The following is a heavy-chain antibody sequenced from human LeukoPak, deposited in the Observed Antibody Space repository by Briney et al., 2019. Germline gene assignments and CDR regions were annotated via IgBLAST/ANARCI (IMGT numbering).Heavy chain of an antibody. CDR3: ARGHTVTLFDY. J-gene: IGHJ4*02. CDR1: GYTFTGSD. CDR2: MNPNSGNT. D-gene: IGHD4-17*01. V-gene: IGHV1-8*01. Sequence: ASVKVSCKASGYTFTGSDINWVRQATGQGLEWMGWMNPNSGNTGYAQKFQGRVTMTRNTSISTAYMELSSLRSEDTAVYYCARGHTVTLFDYWGQGTLVTVSS.